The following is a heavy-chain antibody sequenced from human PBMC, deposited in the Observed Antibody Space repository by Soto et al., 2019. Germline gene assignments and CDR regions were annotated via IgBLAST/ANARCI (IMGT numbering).Heavy chain of an antibody. J-gene: IGHJ4*02. D-gene: IGHD6-19*01. CDR1: GYTFTDYY. V-gene: IGHV1-2*04. CDR2: VNPNSGGT. Sequence: QVQLVQSGAEVKKPGASVKVSCKASGYTFTDYYIHWVSQAPGQGPEWLGWVNPNSGGTNYAQRFQGWVTMTSDTSINTAYMEMRRLRSDDTAVYYCAWGLKYSSGWYQTDGGHFDYWGQGTLVTVSS. CDR3: AWGLKYSSGWYQTDGGHFDY.